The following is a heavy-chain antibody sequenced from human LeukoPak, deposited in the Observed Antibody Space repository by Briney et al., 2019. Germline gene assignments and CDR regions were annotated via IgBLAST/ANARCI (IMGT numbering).Heavy chain of an antibody. J-gene: IGHJ4*02. Sequence: PSETLSLTCAVYGGSFSGYHWSWIRQPPGKGLEWIGEINHSGSTNYNPSLKSRVTISVDTSKNQFSLKLSSVTAADTAVYYCARVNYYDSSGYDYWGQGTLVTVSS. CDR1: GGSFSGYH. CDR2: INHSGST. CDR3: ARVNYYDSSGYDY. V-gene: IGHV4-34*01. D-gene: IGHD3-22*01.